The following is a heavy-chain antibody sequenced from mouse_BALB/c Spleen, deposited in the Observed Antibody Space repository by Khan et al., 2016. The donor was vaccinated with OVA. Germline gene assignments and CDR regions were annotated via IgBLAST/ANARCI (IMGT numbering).Heavy chain of an antibody. Sequence: EVQLLETGGDLVKPGGSLKLSCAASGFTFSTYGMSWVRQAPDKRLEWVATVSTGGSYTYYPDRVKGRFTISRDYAKNTLYLQMSGLRYEDTAMFYCTRLAYYYDSEGFAYWGQGTLVTVSA. CDR2: VSTGGSYT. CDR3: TRLAYYYDSEGFAY. V-gene: IGHV5-6*01. D-gene: IGHD1-1*01. CDR1: GFTFSTYG. J-gene: IGHJ3*01.